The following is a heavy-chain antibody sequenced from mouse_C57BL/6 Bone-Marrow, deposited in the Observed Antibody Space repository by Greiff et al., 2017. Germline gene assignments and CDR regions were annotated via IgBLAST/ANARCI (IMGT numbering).Heavy chain of an antibody. CDR3: TLDSSGYVLFAY. D-gene: IGHD3-2*02. Sequence: EVQLQQSGAELVRPGASVKLSCTASGFNIKDDYMHWVKQRPEQGLEWIGWIDPENGDTEYASKFQGKATITADTSSNTAYLQLSSLTSEDTAVYYCTLDSSGYVLFAYWGQGTLVTVSA. V-gene: IGHV14-4*01. CDR2: IDPENGDT. J-gene: IGHJ3*01. CDR1: GFNIKDDY.